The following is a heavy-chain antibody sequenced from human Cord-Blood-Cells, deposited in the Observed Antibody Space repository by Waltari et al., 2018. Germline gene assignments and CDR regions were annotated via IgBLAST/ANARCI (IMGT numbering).Heavy chain of an antibody. V-gene: IGHV1-24*01. CDR2: FDLEDGET. Sequence: QVQLVQSGAEVKKPGASVKVSCKVSGYTLTELSLHWVRQAPGKGLEWMGGFDLEDGETIYAQKFQGRVTMTEDTSTDTAYMALSSLRSEDTAVYYCATAYYYDSSGYYYFDYWGQGTLVTVSS. D-gene: IGHD3-22*01. CDR1: GYTLTELS. J-gene: IGHJ4*02. CDR3: ATAYYYDSSGYYYFDY.